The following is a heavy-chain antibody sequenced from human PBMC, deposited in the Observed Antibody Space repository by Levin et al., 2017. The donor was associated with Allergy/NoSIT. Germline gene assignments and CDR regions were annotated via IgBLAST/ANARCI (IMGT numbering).Heavy chain of an antibody. V-gene: IGHV3-7*04. J-gene: IGHJ4*02. CDR3: ARGIAAAGRIFDY. D-gene: IGHD6-13*01. CDR2: IKQDGSEK. CDR1: GFTFRSSW. Sequence: LSLPCAASGFTFRSSWMSWVRQAPGKGLEWVANIKQDGSEKYYVDSVKGRFTISRDNAKNSLYLQMNSLRAEDTAVYYCARGIAAAGRIFDYWGQGTLVTVSS.